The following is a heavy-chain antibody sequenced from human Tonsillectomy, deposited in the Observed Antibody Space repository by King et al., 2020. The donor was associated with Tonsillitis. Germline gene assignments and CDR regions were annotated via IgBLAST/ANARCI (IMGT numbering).Heavy chain of an antibody. CDR1: GFTFSDYV. V-gene: IGHV3-30*04. CDR3: ARGTLSSVYFHFSF. Sequence: QLVQSGGGVVQPGRSLRLSCAASGFTFSDYVIHWVRQAPGKGLEWVTVISFDGNNQYYADSVEGGFTISRDTSKNTLCLQMNSLRAEDTAVYFCARGTLSSVYFHFSFWGQGTLITVPS. D-gene: IGHD3-9*01. CDR2: ISFDGNNQ. J-gene: IGHJ1*01.